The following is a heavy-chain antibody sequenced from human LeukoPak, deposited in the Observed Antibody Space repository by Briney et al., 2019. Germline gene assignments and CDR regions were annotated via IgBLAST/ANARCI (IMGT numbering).Heavy chain of an antibody. CDR1: GFTFSSYA. Sequence: GGSLRLSCAASGFTFSSYAMSWVRQAPGKGLEWVSSISGGGGSTYYADSVKGRFTISRDSSKNTLYLQMNSLRAEDTAVYYCAKIRRTSGGAIYYWGQGALVTASS. CDR3: AKIRRTSGGAIYY. J-gene: IGHJ4*02. D-gene: IGHD2-2*01. V-gene: IGHV3-23*01. CDR2: ISGGGGST.